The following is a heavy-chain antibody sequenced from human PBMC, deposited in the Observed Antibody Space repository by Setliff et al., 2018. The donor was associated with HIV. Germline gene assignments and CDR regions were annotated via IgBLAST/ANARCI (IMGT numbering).Heavy chain of an antibody. D-gene: IGHD1-26*01. CDR1: GFAFSTFD. CDR2: VSPSSIVT. CDR3: AKPTRGLYPRAFDL. J-gene: IGHJ3*01. V-gene: IGHV3-23*01. Sequence: GESLKISCAASGFAFSTFDMNWVRQTPERGLEWVSAVSPSSIVTYYADSVKGRFTVSRDDSNNMLFLQMSSLGPEDTALYYCAKPTRGLYPRAFDLWGQGTLVTVSS.